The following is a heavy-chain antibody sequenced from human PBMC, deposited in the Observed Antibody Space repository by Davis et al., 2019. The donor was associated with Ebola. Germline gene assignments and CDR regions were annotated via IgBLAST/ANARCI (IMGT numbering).Heavy chain of an antibody. CDR2: ISAYNGNT. Sequence: AASVKVSCKASGYTFTSYGISWVRQAPGQGLEWMGWISAYNGNTNYAQTLQGRVTMTTDTSTSTAYMELNSLTSEDTAVYYCARGPSVATAHYFDYWGQGTLVTVSS. CDR3: ARGPSVATAHYFDY. D-gene: IGHD2-21*02. CDR1: GYTFTSYG. J-gene: IGHJ4*02. V-gene: IGHV1-18*04.